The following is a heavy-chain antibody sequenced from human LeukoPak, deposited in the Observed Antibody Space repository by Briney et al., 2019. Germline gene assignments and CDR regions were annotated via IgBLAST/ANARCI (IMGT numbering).Heavy chain of an antibody. CDR1: GGSISSYY. V-gene: IGHV4-59*01. Sequence: PETLSLTCTVSGGSISSYYWSWIRQPPGKGLEWIGYIYYSGSTNYNPSLKSRVTISVDTSKNQFSLKLSSVAAADTAVYYCAREYPYYFDYWGQGTLVTVSS. D-gene: IGHD2-2*02. J-gene: IGHJ4*02. CDR3: AREYPYYFDY. CDR2: IYYSGST.